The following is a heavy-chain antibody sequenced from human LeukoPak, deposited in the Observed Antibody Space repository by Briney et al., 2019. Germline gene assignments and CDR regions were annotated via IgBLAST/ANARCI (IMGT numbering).Heavy chain of an antibody. CDR3: ARGLYVNYDILTGYYTSFDY. CDR1: GGSFSGHY. CDR2: INHSGST. J-gene: IGHJ4*02. V-gene: IGHV4-34*01. D-gene: IGHD3-9*01. Sequence: SETLSLTCAVYGGSFSGHYWSWIRQPPGKGLEWIGEINHSGSTNYNPSLKSRVTISVDASKNQFSLKLSSVTAADTAVYYCARGLYVNYDILTGYYTSFDYWGQGTLVTVSS.